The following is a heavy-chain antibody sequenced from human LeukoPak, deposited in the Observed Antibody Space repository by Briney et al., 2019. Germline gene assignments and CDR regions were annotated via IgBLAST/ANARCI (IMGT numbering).Heavy chain of an antibody. Sequence: SETLSLTCSVSGDSMSIFDWSWIRQPAGKGLEWVGQVFTSGTTAYTSSLKSRLTISLDKSKNQVSLKLISVTAADTAVYYCARHSPSGWYYFDSWGQGALVIVSS. V-gene: IGHV4-4*07. CDR1: GDSMSIFD. CDR3: ARHSPSGWYYFDS. D-gene: IGHD6-19*01. J-gene: IGHJ4*02. CDR2: VFTSGTT.